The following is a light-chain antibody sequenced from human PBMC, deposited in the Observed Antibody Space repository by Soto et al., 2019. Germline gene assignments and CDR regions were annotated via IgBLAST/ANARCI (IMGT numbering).Light chain of an antibody. Sequence: EIVLTQSPATLSLSPGERATLSCRASQSVSSYLAWYQQKPGQAPRLLIYDASNRATGIPARFSGSGSGTDFPPTISSLEPEDFAVYYCQQGSNWPPGLTFGGGTKVEIK. CDR1: QSVSSY. CDR2: DAS. J-gene: IGKJ4*01. V-gene: IGKV3-11*01. CDR3: QQGSNWPPGLT.